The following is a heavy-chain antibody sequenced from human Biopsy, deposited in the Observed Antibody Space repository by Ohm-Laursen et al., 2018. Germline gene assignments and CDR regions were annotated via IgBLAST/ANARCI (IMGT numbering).Heavy chain of an antibody. J-gene: IGHJ4*02. D-gene: IGHD6-19*01. Sequence: ASVKVSCKASGFSFTGYYIHWVRQAPGQGLERMGWISPKSGDTNYAHKFQGNITMTRDTSMSTAYMEMGRLRCDDTAVYYCALQSVAQMKNFDYWGQGTLVTVSS. CDR2: ISPKSGDT. V-gene: IGHV1-2*02. CDR1: GFSFTGYY. CDR3: ALQSVAQMKNFDY.